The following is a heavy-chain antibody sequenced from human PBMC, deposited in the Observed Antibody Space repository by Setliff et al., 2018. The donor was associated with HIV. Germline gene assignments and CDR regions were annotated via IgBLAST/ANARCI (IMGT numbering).Heavy chain of an antibody. J-gene: IGHJ2*01. V-gene: IGHV4-59*01. CDR1: GGSISSYY. CDR2: IYYSGST. D-gene: IGHD2-15*01. Sequence: SETLSLTCTVSGGSISSYYWSWIRQPPGKGLEWIGYIYYSGSTNYNPSLKSRVTISVDTSNNQFPLKLSSVTAADTAVYYCARDQTDGGNGEWRFRPRDYWYFDLWGRGTLVTVSS. CDR3: ARDQTDGGNGEWRFRPRDYWYFDL.